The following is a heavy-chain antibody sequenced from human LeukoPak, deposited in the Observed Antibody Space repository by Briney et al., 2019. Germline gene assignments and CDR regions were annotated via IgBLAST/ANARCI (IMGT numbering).Heavy chain of an antibody. Sequence: ASVKVSYKASGSTFTSYGSSWVRPAPGQGLEWMGWISAYNGNTNYAQKLQGRVTMTTDTSTSTAYMELRSLRSDDTAVYYCARGAAAGTSSWFDPWGQGTLVTASS. D-gene: IGHD6-13*01. CDR2: ISAYNGNT. V-gene: IGHV1-18*01. CDR3: ARGAAAGTSSWFDP. CDR1: GSTFTSYG. J-gene: IGHJ5*02.